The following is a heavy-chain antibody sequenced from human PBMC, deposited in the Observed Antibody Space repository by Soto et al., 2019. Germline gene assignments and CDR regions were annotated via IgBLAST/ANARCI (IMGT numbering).Heavy chain of an antibody. V-gene: IGHV1-18*01. J-gene: IGHJ4*02. CDR3: ARVVSLYYYDSSCYYCPPDY. D-gene: IGHD3-22*01. CDR2: ISAYNGNT. CDR1: GYTITSYG. Sequence: GASVKVSCKASGYTITSYGISCVRQAPGQGLEWMGWISAYNGNTNYAQKLQGRVTMTTDTSTSTAYMELRSLRSDDTAVYYCARVVSLYYYDSSCYYCPPDYWGQGTLVTVSS.